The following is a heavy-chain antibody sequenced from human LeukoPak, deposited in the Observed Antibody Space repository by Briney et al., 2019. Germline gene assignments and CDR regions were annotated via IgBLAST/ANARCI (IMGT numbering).Heavy chain of an antibody. CDR1: GFTFSSYW. D-gene: IGHD5-12*01. CDR3: ARARGGYDLDY. Sequence: GGSLRLSCAASGFTFSSYWMSWVRQAPGKGLEWVADIKQDGGEKYYVESVKGRFTISRDNVKNSLYLQMNSLRVEDTAVYYCARARGGYDLDYWGQGTLVTVSS. J-gene: IGHJ4*02. CDR2: IKQDGGEK. V-gene: IGHV3-7*01.